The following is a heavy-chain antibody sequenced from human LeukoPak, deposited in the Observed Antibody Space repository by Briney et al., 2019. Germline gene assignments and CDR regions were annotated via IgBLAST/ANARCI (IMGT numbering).Heavy chain of an antibody. Sequence: GGSLRLSCAASGFTFSSYGMHWVRQAPGKGLEWVAVISYDGSNKYYADSVKGRFTISRDNSKNTLYLQMNSLRAEDTAVYYCAKDWGQQLVVGEYYFDYWGQGTLVTVSS. V-gene: IGHV3-30*18. CDR2: ISYDGSNK. CDR1: GFTFSSYG. D-gene: IGHD6-13*01. CDR3: AKDWGQQLVVGEYYFDY. J-gene: IGHJ4*02.